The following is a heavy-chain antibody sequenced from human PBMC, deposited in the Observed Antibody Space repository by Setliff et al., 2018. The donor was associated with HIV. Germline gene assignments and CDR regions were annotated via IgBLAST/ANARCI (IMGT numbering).Heavy chain of an antibody. V-gene: IGHV4-31*03. J-gene: IGHJ4*02. D-gene: IGHD5-12*01. CDR1: GDSISSGGYY. Sequence: PSETLSLTCTVSGDSISSGGYYWSWIRQLPGKGLEWIGYIYYSGATYYNPSLKNRVTISLDTSKSQFSLTLTSVTAADTALYYCASGRGAKGGYDYFGSWGQGTLVTVSS. CDR3: ASGRGAKGGYDYFGS. CDR2: IYYSGAT.